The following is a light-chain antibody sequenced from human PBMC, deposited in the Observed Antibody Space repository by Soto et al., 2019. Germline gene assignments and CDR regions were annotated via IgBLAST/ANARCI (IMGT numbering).Light chain of an antibody. CDR3: QQSYTTLPIT. Sequence: EIVLTQSPGTLSVSPGDRVTLSCRASQSISINLAWYQHKPGQAPRLLMYDASTRATGIPDRFSGSGSGTDFTLTISSLQPEDFATYYCQQSYTTLPITFGQGTRLEIK. CDR1: QSISIN. V-gene: IGKV3D-15*01. CDR2: DAS. J-gene: IGKJ5*01.